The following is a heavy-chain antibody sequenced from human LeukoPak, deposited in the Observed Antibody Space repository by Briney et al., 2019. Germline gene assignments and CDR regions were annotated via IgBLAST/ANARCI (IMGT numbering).Heavy chain of an antibody. V-gene: IGHV3-23*01. J-gene: IGHJ4*02. CDR3: RKDHRIPRIVVVIHSFDY. CDR1: GLTFSSYA. CDR2: ISGSGRST. D-gene: IGHD3-22*01. Sequence: GGSLRLSCAPSGLTFSSYAVSWVRQAPGKGLEWVSAISGSGRSTYSADSVKGRFTISRDKSKNTLYLQMNSLRAEDTAVYYRRKDHRIPRIVVVIHSFDYWGQGTLVTVSS.